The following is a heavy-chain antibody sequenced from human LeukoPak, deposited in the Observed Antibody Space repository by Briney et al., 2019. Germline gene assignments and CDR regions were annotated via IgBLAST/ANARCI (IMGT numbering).Heavy chain of an antibody. CDR2: IYTSGST. V-gene: IGHV4-61*02. CDR1: GGSISSGSYY. Sequence: PSQTLSLTCTVSGGSISSGSYYWSWIRQPAGKGLEWIGRIYTSGSTNYNPSLKSRVTISVDRSKNQFSLKLSSVTAADTAVYYCAAEVTGSPVDYWGQGTLVTVSS. CDR3: AAEVTGSPVDY. D-gene: IGHD1-14*01. J-gene: IGHJ4*02.